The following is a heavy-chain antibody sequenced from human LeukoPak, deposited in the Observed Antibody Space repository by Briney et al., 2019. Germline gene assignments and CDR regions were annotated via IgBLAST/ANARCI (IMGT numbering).Heavy chain of an antibody. Sequence: SETLSLTCTVSGGSISSYYWSWIRQPPGKGLEWIGYIYYSGSTNYNPSLKSRVTISVDTSKNQFSLKLSSVTAADTAVYYCARDMGYCSSTSCYFFDYWGQGTLVTVSS. D-gene: IGHD2-2*01. CDR1: GGSISSYY. CDR3: ARDMGYCSSTSCYFFDY. CDR2: IYYSGST. J-gene: IGHJ4*02. V-gene: IGHV4-59*01.